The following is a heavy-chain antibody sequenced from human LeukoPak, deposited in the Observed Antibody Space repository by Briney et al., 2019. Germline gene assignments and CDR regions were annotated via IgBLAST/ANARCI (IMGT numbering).Heavy chain of an antibody. J-gene: IGHJ4*02. D-gene: IGHD3-3*01. CDR1: GYTFTGYY. CDR2: ISPNSGGT. CDR3: ARVQPVDYDFWSGYYGDFDY. Sequence: VASVKVSCKASGYTFTGYYMHWVRQAPGQGLEWMGWISPNSGGTNYAQKFQGRVTMTRDTSISTAYMELSRLRSDDTAVYYCARVQPVDYDFWSGYYGDFDYWGQGTLVTVSP. V-gene: IGHV1-2*02.